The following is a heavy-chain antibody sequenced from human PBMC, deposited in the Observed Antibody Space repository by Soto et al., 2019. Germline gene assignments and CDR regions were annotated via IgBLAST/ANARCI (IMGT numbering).Heavy chain of an antibody. J-gene: IGHJ5*02. CDR3: ARVVTIFGVVISDWFDP. CDR2: INHSGST. D-gene: IGHD3-3*01. CDR1: GGSLSAYY. V-gene: IGHV4-34*01. Sequence: SETLSLTCAVYGGSLSAYYWSWIRQPPGKGLEWIGEINHSGSTNYNPSLKSRVTISVDTSKNQFSLKLTSVTAADTAVYYCARVVTIFGVVISDWFDPWGQRTPVTGSS.